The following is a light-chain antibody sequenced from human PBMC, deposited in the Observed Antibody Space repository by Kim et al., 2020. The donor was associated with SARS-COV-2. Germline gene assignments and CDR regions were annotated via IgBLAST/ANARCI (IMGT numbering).Light chain of an antibody. J-gene: IGKJ3*01. V-gene: IGKV3-20*01. Sequence: EIVLTQSPGTLSLSPGERATLSCRASQSVRNNYLAWYQQKLGQAPRLLIYTASSRATGIPDRFSGSGSGTDFTLTISRLEPEVFAVYYYQDYDSLTVAFGPGTKVDIK. CDR2: TAS. CDR1: QSVRNNY. CDR3: QDYDSLTVA.